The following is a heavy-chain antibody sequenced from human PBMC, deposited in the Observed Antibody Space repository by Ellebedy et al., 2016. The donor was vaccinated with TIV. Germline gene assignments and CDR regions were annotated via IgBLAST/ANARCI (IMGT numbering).Heavy chain of an antibody. Sequence: GESLKISXAASGFTFSNYALHWVRQAPGKGLEWVALISYDGTNKYYADSVKGRFTISRDNSKSTLYLQMNSLRAEDTAVYYCASLYMVGEQLVLKFHYMEVWGKGTTVTVSS. V-gene: IGHV3-30-3*01. CDR1: GFTFSNYA. CDR3: ASLYMVGEQLVLKFHYMEV. CDR2: ISYDGTNK. J-gene: IGHJ6*03. D-gene: IGHD6-6*01.